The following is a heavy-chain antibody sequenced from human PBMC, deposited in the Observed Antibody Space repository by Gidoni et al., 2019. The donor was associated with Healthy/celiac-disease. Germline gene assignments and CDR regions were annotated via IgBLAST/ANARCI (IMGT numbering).Heavy chain of an antibody. Sequence: QVQLVASGGGVVQPGRSLRLSCAASGFTFSSYGMHWVRQAPGKGLEWVAVIWYDGSNKYYADSVKGRFTISRDNSKNTLYLQMNSLRAEDTAVYYCARDLSSGWYFDYWGQGTLVTVSS. CDR1: GFTFSSYG. V-gene: IGHV3-33*01. D-gene: IGHD6-19*01. CDR2: IWYDGSNK. J-gene: IGHJ4*02. CDR3: ARDLSSGWYFDY.